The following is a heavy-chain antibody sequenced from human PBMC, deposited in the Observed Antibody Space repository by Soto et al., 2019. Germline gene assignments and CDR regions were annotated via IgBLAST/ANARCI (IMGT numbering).Heavy chain of an antibody. V-gene: IGHV4-34*01. Sequence: SETLSLTCAVYGGSFSGYYWSWIRQPPGKXLEWIGEINHSGSTNYNPSLKSRVTISVDTSKNQFSLKLSSVTAADTAVYYCARGQRYCGGDCYWRYYYGMDVWGQGTTVTVSS. J-gene: IGHJ6*02. CDR3: ARGQRYCGGDCYWRYYYGMDV. CDR2: INHSGST. CDR1: GGSFSGYY. D-gene: IGHD2-21*02.